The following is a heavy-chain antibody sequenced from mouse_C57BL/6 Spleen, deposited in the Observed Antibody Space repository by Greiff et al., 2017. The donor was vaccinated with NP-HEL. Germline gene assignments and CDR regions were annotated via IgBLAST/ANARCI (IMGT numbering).Heavy chain of an antibody. V-gene: IGHV1-64*01. Sequence: QVQLQQPGAELVKPGASVKLSCKASGYTFTSYWMHWVKQRPGQGLEWIGMIHPNSGSTNYNEKFKSKATLTVDKSSSTAYMQLSSLTAEDSAVYYCAREGGIYDYAMDYWGQGTSVTVSS. CDR1: GYTFTSYW. CDR2: IHPNSGST. CDR3: AREGGIYDYAMDY. J-gene: IGHJ4*01. D-gene: IGHD2-12*01.